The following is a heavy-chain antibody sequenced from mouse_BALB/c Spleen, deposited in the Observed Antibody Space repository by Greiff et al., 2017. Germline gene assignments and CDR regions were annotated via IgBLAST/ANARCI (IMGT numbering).Heavy chain of an antibody. Sequence: EVQLQESGGGLVKPGGSLKLSCAASGFTFSSYAMSWVRQTPEKRLEWVASISSGGSTYYPDSVKGRFTISRDNARNILYLQMSSLRSEDTAMYYCARVSYGSAFDYWGQGTTLTVSS. D-gene: IGHD1-1*01. J-gene: IGHJ2*01. CDR2: ISSGGST. CDR3: ARVSYGSAFDY. V-gene: IGHV5-6-5*01. CDR1: GFTFSSYA.